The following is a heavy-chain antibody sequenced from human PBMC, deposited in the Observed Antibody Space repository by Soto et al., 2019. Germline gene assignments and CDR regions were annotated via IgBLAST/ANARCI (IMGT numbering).Heavy chain of an antibody. CDR1: GGSFSAYY. V-gene: IGHV4-34*01. D-gene: IGHD2-15*01. Sequence: QVQLQQWGAGLLKPSETLSLTCAVIGGSFSAYYCTWILQPPGRGLEWSGEIDHRGSTNYNPSLESRVTISIDTAKNRFSLNVTSVTAADTAVYYCVRGLRYSGMDVWGQGTTVTVS. J-gene: IGHJ6*02. CDR2: IDHRGST. CDR3: VRGLRYSGMDV.